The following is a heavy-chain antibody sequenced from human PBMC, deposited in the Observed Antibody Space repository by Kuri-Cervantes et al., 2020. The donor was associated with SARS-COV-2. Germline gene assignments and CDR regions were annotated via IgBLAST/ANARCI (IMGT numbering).Heavy chain of an antibody. CDR3: ARHRWFDP. CDR1: GGSFSGYY. Sequence: GSLRLTCAVYGGSFSGYYWSWIRQPPGKGLEWIGEINHSGSTNYNPSLKSRVTISVDTSKNQFSLKLSSVTAADTAVYYCARHRWFDPWGQGTLVTVSS. V-gene: IGHV4-34*01. CDR2: INHSGST. J-gene: IGHJ5*02. D-gene: IGHD1-14*01.